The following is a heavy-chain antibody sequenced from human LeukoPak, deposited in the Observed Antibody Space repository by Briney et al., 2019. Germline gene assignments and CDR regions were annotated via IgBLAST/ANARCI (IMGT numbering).Heavy chain of an antibody. CDR3: ARDRGAAAALWTN. D-gene: IGHD6-13*01. Sequence: GGSLRLSCAASGFTFSSYSMNWVRQAPGKGLEWVSYISSSSSTIYYADSVKGRFTISRDNAKNSLYLQMNSLRAEDTAVYYCARDRGAAAALWTNWGQGTLVTVSS. V-gene: IGHV3-48*04. J-gene: IGHJ4*02. CDR2: ISSSSSTI. CDR1: GFTFSSYS.